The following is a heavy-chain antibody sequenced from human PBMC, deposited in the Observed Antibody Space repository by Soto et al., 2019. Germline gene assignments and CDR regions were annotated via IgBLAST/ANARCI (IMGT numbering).Heavy chain of an antibody. V-gene: IGHV3-48*02. J-gene: IGHJ6*02. D-gene: IGHD3-22*01. CDR1: GFTFSSYS. CDR2: ISSSSSTI. Sequence: GGSLRLSCAASGFTFSSYSMNWVRQAPGKGLEWVSYISSSSSTIYHADSVKGRFTISRDNAKNSLYLQMNSLRDEDTAVYYCARKNTYYYDSSGRMDVWGQGTTVTVSS. CDR3: ARKNTYYYDSSGRMDV.